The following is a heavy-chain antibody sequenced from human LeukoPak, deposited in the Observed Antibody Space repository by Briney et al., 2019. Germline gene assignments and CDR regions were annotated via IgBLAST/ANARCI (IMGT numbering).Heavy chain of an antibody. Sequence: GGSLRLSCIGSGFTFSTYWMHWVRQAPGKGLVWVSRIDYDGVTTNYADSVKGRFTISRDNAKNTLYLQMDGLRAEDTAVYYCVRADYVAYWGQGSLVTVSS. J-gene: IGHJ4*02. V-gene: IGHV3-74*01. CDR1: GFTFSTYW. D-gene: IGHD3-16*01. CDR3: VRADYVAY. CDR2: IDYDGVTT.